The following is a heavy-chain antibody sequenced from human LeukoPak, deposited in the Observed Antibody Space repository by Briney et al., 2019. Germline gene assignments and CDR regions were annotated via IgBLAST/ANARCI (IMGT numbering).Heavy chain of an antibody. Sequence: PSETLSPTCAVYGGSFSGYYWSWIRQPPGKGLEWIGEINHSGSTNYNPSLKGRVTISVDTSKNQFSLKLSSVTAADTAVYYCARGRIAITSYYYYGMDVWGQGTTVTVSS. J-gene: IGHJ6*02. CDR3: ARGRIAITSYYYYGMDV. CDR2: INHSGST. D-gene: IGHD1-14*01. V-gene: IGHV4-34*01. CDR1: GGSFSGYY.